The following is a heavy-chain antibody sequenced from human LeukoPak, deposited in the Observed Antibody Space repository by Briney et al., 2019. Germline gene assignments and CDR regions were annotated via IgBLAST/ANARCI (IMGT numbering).Heavy chain of an antibody. CDR2: ISYDGSNK. V-gene: IGHV3-30*18. CDR1: GFTFSSYG. Sequence: TGGSLRLSCAASGFTFSSYGMHWVRQAPGKGLEWVAVISYDGSNKYYADSVKGRFTISRDNSKNTLYLQMNSLRAEDTAVYYCANLPDYDSSGYYSWAQGTLVTVSS. CDR3: ANLPDYDSSGYYS. D-gene: IGHD3-22*01. J-gene: IGHJ4*02.